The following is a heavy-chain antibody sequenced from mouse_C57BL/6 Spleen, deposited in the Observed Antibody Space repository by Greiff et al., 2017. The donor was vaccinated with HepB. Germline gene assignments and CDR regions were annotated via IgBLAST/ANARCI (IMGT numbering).Heavy chain of an antibody. Sequence: QVHVKQSGAELARPGASVKLSCKASGYTFTSYGISWVKQRTGQGLEWIGEIYPRSGNTYYNEKFKGKATLTADKSSSTAYMELRSLTSEDSAVYFCARVITTASYAMDYWGQGTSVTVSS. V-gene: IGHV1-81*01. CDR1: GYTFTSYG. CDR2: IYPRSGNT. D-gene: IGHD1-1*01. J-gene: IGHJ4*01. CDR3: ARVITTASYAMDY.